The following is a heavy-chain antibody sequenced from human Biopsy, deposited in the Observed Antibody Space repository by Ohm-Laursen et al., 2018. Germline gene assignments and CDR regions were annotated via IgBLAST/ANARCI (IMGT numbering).Heavy chain of an antibody. D-gene: IGHD4/OR15-4a*01. Sequence: TLSLTCTVSGSSFTGHYWSWIRQPPGKGLEWIGTIRNTYFRTSLKSRVTMSVDTSKNQFSLKLSSVTAADTGVYYCAQTRNDYGGFYFDYWGRGTLVTVSS. V-gene: IGHV4-59*04. CDR3: AQTRNDYGGFYFDY. J-gene: IGHJ4*02. CDR2: IRNT. CDR1: GSSFTGHY.